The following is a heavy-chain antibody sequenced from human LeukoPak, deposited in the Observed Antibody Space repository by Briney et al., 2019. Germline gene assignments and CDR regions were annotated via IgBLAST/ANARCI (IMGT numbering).Heavy chain of an antibody. CDR3: ARAKYGAARPKSNWFDP. CDR1: GGSISSGGYS. CDR2: IYHSGST. J-gene: IGHJ5*02. Sequence: PSETLSLTCAVSGGSISSGGYSWSWIRQPPGKGLEWIGYIYHSGSTYYNPSLKSRVTISVDRSKNQFSLELSSVTAADTAVYYCARAKYGAARPKSNWFDPWGQGTLVTVSS. V-gene: IGHV4-30-2*01. D-gene: IGHD6-6*01.